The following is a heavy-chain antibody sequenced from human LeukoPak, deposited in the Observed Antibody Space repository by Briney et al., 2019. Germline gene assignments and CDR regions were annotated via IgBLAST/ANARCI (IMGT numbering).Heavy chain of an antibody. J-gene: IGHJ5*02. Sequence: GGSLRLSCAASGFTFSSYAMSWVRQAPGKGLDGFPAISGSGGSTYYADSVKGRFTISRDNSKNTLYLQMNSLRAEDTAVYYCAKYPVTWYNWFDPWGQGTLVTVSS. V-gene: IGHV3-23*01. D-gene: IGHD4-17*01. CDR3: AKYPVTWYNWFDP. CDR2: ISGSGGST. CDR1: GFTFSSYA.